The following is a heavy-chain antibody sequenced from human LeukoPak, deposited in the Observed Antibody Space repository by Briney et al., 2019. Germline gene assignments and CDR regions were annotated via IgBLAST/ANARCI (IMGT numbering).Heavy chain of an antibody. D-gene: IGHD3-22*01. J-gene: IGHJ4*02. CDR2: IYYSGCS. Sequence: SQTLSLTCTVSGGSIRSGDYYWSRIRQPPGKGLVWIGYIYYSGCSYYSPSLKRRVTISVDTSKNQFSLKLSSVTAADTAVYYCARGDDSSGYSPFDYWGQGTLVTVFS. CDR3: ARGDDSSGYSPFDY. V-gene: IGHV4-30-4*01. CDR1: GGSIRSGDYY.